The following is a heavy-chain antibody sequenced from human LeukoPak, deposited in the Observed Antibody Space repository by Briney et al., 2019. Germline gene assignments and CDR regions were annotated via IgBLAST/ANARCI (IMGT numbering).Heavy chain of an antibody. D-gene: IGHD3-10*01. CDR2: IYYSGSA. Sequence: SETLSLTCTVSGGSVSSGSYYWSWIRQPPGKGLEWIGYIYYSGSAKYNPSLKSRVTISVDTSKNQFSLRLTSVTAADTAVYYCARGFGDWGLSWFDPWGQGTLVTVSS. V-gene: IGHV4-61*01. CDR3: ARGFGDWGLSWFDP. CDR1: GGSVSSGSYY. J-gene: IGHJ5*02.